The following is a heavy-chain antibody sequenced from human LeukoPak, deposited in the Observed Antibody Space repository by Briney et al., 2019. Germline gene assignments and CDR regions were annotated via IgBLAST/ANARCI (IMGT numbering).Heavy chain of an antibody. D-gene: IGHD3-10*01. CDR1: GGSISSYY. CDR3: ARGPRLTYYYGSGSSTLGMDV. J-gene: IGHJ6*02. Sequence: PSETLSLTCTVSGGSISSYYWSWIRQPAGKGLEWIGRIYTSGSTNYNPSLKSRVTMSVDTSKNQFSLKLSSVTAADTAVYYCARGPRLTYYYGSGSSTLGMDVWGQGTTVTVSS. CDR2: IYTSGST. V-gene: IGHV4-4*07.